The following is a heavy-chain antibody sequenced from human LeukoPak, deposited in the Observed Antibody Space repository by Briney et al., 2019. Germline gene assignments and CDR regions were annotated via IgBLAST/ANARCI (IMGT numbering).Heavy chain of an antibody. Sequence: GGSLRLSCAASGFTFNNYGMHWVRQAPGKGLEWVSAISGSGGSTYYADSVKGRFTISRDNSKNTLYLQMNSLRAEDTAVYYCAKDGDIVVVVAAFDCWGQGTLVTVSS. CDR2: ISGSGGST. CDR1: GFTFNNYG. J-gene: IGHJ4*02. CDR3: AKDGDIVVVVAAFDC. V-gene: IGHV3-23*01. D-gene: IGHD2-15*01.